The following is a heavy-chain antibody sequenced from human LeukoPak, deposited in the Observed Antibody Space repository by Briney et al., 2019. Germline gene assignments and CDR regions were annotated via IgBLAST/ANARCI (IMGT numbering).Heavy chain of an antibody. D-gene: IGHD2-2*01. CDR3: ARGEFGTQLVVVPAATCWFDP. CDR1: GGSISSYY. J-gene: IGHJ5*02. CDR2: IYTSGST. V-gene: IGHV4-4*07. Sequence: RASETLSLTCTVSGGSISSYYWSWIRQPAGKGLEWIGRIYTSGSTNYNPSLKSRVTMSVDTSKNQFSLKLSSVTAADTAVYYCARGEFGTQLVVVPAATCWFDPWGQGTLVTVSS.